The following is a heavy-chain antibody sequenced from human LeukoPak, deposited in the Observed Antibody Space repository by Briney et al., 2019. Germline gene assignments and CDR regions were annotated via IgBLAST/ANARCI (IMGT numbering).Heavy chain of an antibody. CDR2: INHSGST. J-gene: IGHJ4*02. CDR3: ARDVVAAAGTWDY. CDR1: GGSFSDYY. D-gene: IGHD6-13*01. Sequence: SETLSLTCAVYGGSFSDYYWSWIRQPPGKGLEWIGEINHSGSTNYNPSLKSRVTMSVDTSKNQFSLKLSSVTAADTAVYYCARDVVAAAGTWDYWGQGTLVTVSS. V-gene: IGHV4-34*01.